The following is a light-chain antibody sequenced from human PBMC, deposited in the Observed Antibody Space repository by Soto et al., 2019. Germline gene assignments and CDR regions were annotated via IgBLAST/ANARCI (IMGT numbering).Light chain of an antibody. CDR3: QQRSNWPWT. V-gene: IGKV3-11*01. Sequence: EIVLTQSPATLSLSPGERATLSCRVSQSVSSYLSWYQQKPGQAPRLLIYDTSNWATGIPARFSGSGSGTDFTLTISSLEPEDFALYYCQQRSNWPWTFGGGTKLEIK. CDR2: DTS. CDR1: QSVSSY. J-gene: IGKJ4*01.